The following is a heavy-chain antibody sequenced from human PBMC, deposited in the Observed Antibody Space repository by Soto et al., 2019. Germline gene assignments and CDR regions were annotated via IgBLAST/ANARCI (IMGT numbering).Heavy chain of an antibody. D-gene: IGHD1-7*01. V-gene: IGHV1-58*01. CDR2: IVVGSGNT. CDR1: GFTFTSSA. CDR3: AAHITGTTERSY. Sequence: ASVKVSCKASGFTFTSSAVQWVRQARGQRLEWIGWIVVGSGNTNYAQKFQERVTITRDMSASTAYMELSSLRSEDTAVYYCAAHITGTTERSYWGQGTLVTVSS. J-gene: IGHJ4*02.